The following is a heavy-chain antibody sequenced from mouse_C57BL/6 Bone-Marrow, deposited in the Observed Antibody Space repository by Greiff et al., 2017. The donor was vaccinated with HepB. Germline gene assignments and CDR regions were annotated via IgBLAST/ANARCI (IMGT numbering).Heavy chain of an antibody. CDR1: GYTFTSYT. CDR3: ARAIVTTSMDY. Sequence: QVQLQQSGAELARPGASVKMSCKASGYTFTSYTMHWVKQRPGQGLEWIGYINPSSGYTKYNQKFKDKATLTADKSSSTAYMQLSSLTSEDSAVHYCARAIVTTSMDYWGQGTSVTVSS. CDR2: INPSSGYT. J-gene: IGHJ4*01. D-gene: IGHD2-5*01. V-gene: IGHV1-4*01.